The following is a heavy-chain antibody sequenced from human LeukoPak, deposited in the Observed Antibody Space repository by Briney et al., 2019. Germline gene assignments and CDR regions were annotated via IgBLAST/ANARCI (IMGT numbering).Heavy chain of an antibody. V-gene: IGHV4-34*01. CDR2: INHSGST. D-gene: IGHD3-10*01. Sequence: SETLSLTCAVYGGSFSGYYWSWIRQPPGKGLEWIGEINHSGSTNYNPSLKSRVTISVDTSKNQFSLKLSSVTAADTAVYYRARSGSGSLNWFDPWGQGTLVTVSS. CDR1: GGSFSGYY. J-gene: IGHJ5*02. CDR3: ARSGSGSLNWFDP.